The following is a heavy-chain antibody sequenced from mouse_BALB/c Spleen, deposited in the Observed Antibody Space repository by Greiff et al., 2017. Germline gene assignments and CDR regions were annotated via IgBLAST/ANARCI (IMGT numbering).Heavy chain of an antibody. V-gene: IGHV2-6-5*01. CDR1: GFSLTDYG. CDR3: AKHGGFYAMDY. Sequence: QVQLKESGPGLVAPSQSLSITCTVSGFSLTDYGVSWIRQPPGKGLEWLGLIWGGGSTYYNSALKSRLSISKDNSKGQVFLKMNSLQTDDTAMYYCAKHGGFYAMDYWGQGTSVTVSS. CDR2: IWGGGST. J-gene: IGHJ4*01.